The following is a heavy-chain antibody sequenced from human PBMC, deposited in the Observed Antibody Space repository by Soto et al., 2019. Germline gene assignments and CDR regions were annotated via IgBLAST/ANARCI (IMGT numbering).Heavy chain of an antibody. Sequence: QMQLVESGGGVVQPERSLRLSCATSGFSFNNHAMHWVRQAPGKGLEWVAGVSYDGSNKYYGESVKGRFTISRDNSKNTLYLQMNRLRPEVSALYYGARGFVCGGDCFPDDISKWYFDHWGRGTLVIVSS. V-gene: IGHV3-30-3*01. CDR1: GFSFNNHA. D-gene: IGHD2-21*02. CDR2: VSYDGSNK. CDR3: ARGFVCGGDCFPDDISKWYFDH. J-gene: IGHJ2*01.